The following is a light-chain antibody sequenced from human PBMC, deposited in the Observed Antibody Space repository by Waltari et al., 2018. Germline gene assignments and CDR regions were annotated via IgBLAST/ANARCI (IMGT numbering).Light chain of an antibody. Sequence: QSVLTQPPSVSGAPGQRGTLSCTGSSSNLGAGSRVHWYQQLPGTAPKPLIYGNSNRPSGVPDRFSGSKSGTSASLAITGLQAEDEADYYCQSYDSSLSGVVFGGGTKLTVL. CDR3: QSYDSSLSGVV. V-gene: IGLV1-40*01. J-gene: IGLJ2*01. CDR1: SSNLGAGSR. CDR2: GNS.